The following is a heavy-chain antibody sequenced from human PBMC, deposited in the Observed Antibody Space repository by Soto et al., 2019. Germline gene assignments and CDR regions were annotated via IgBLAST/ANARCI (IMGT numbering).Heavy chain of an antibody. V-gene: IGHV1-3*05. CDR2: INAGNGNT. CDR1: GYTFTSYA. Sequence: QVQLVQSGAAEKKPGASVKVSCKASGYTFTSYAMPWVRQAPGQRLEWMGWINAGNGNTRYSQKLQGRVTITRDTSASTAYMELSSLRSEDTAVYYCARDRGGLELPWFDPWGQGTLVAVSS. J-gene: IGHJ5*02. CDR3: ARDRGGLELPWFDP. D-gene: IGHD1-7*01.